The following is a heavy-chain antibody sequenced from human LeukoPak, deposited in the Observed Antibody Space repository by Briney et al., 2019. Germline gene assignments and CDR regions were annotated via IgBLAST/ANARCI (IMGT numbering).Heavy chain of an antibody. Sequence: PGGSLRLSCAASGFTFSSYEMSWIRQAPGKGLEWVSYISSSGSDIYYADSVKGRFTISRDNAKNSLYLHMNSLRAEDTAVYYCARDYGGSSPFDYWGQGTLVTVSS. CDR3: ARDYGGSSPFDY. CDR2: ISSSGSDI. CDR1: GFTFSSYE. J-gene: IGHJ4*02. V-gene: IGHV3-48*03. D-gene: IGHD4-23*01.